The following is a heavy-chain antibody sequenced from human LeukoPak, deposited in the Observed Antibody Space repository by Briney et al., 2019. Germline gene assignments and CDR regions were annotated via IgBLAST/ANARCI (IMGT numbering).Heavy chain of an antibody. V-gene: IGHV1-2*02. CDR1: GYTFTGYY. CDR2: INPNSGGT. CDR3: ARAPMIVVVFPPRLDY. D-gene: IGHD3-22*01. J-gene: IGHJ4*02. Sequence: ASVKVSCKTSGYTFTGYYMHWVRQAPGHRLEWMGWINPNSGGTNYAQKFQDRVTMTGDTSISTAYMELSRLTSDDTAVYYCARAPMIVVVFPPRLDYWGQGTLVTVSS.